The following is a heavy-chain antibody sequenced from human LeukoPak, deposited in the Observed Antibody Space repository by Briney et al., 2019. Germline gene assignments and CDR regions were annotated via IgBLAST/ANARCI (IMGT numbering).Heavy chain of an antibody. Sequence: GASVKVSCKVAGYTLNEVSMHWVRQAPGKGLERMGGFDPEDGERIYAQKFQGRVTMTEDTSTDTTYLELTSLTSEDTAMYYCATENFGLGSPFGPWGQGTLVTVSS. D-gene: IGHD3-16*01. V-gene: IGHV1-24*01. CDR2: FDPEDGER. J-gene: IGHJ5*02. CDR1: GYTLNEVS. CDR3: ATENFGLGSPFGP.